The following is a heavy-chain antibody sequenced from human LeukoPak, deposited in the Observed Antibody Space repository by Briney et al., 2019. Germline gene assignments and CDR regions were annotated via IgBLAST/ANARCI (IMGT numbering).Heavy chain of an antibody. Sequence: GGSLRLSCAASGFTVSSNYMSWVRQAPGKGLEWVSVIYSGGSTYYADSVKGRFTISRDNSKNTLYLQMNSLRAEDTAVYYCARAKVGATYPFDYWGQGTLVTVSS. V-gene: IGHV3-53*01. J-gene: IGHJ4*02. CDR2: IYSGGST. CDR3: ARAKVGATYPFDY. D-gene: IGHD1-26*01. CDR1: GFTVSSNY.